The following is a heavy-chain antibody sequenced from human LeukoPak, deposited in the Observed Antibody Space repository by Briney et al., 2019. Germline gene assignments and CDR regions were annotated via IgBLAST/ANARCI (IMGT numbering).Heavy chain of an antibody. CDR3: ARHEYSGRQFDY. CDR1: GGSFSGYY. J-gene: IGHJ4*02. V-gene: IGHV4-34*01. Sequence: PSETLSLTCAVYGGSFSGYYWSWIRQPPGKRLEWIGEINHSGSTNYNPSLKSRVTISVDTSKNQFSLKLSSVTAADTAVYYCARHEYSGRQFDYWGQGTLVTVSS. CDR2: INHSGST. D-gene: IGHD3-10*01.